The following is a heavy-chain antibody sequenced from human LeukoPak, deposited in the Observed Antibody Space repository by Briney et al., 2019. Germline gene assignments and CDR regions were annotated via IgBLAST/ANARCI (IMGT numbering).Heavy chain of an antibody. J-gene: IGHJ5*02. V-gene: IGHV3-74*01. D-gene: IGHD6-19*01. CDR1: GFTFSSYW. CDR3: ARGSPVAGTWWFDP. Sequence: GGSLRLSCAASGFTFSSYWMHWVRQAPGKGLVWVSRINSDGSSTSYADSVKGRFTISRDNAKNTLYLQMNSLRAEDTAVYYCARGSPVAGTWWFDPWGQGTLVTASS. CDR2: INSDGSST.